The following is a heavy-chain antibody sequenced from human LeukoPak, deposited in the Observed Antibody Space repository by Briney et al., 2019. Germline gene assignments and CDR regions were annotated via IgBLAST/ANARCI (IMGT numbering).Heavy chain of an antibody. J-gene: IGHJ6*03. CDR1: GEPFSGYY. CDR3: ARLGYYYGSGSTPGGYYYYMDV. Sequence: SETLPLTCAVYGEPFSGYYWSCIRQPPGKGLEWMGEINHSGRTNYNPSLKSLVTISVDTSKNQFSLKLSSVTAADTAVYYCARLGYYYGSGSTPGGYYYYMDVWGKGTTVTVSS. V-gene: IGHV4-34*01. D-gene: IGHD3-10*01. CDR2: INHSGRT.